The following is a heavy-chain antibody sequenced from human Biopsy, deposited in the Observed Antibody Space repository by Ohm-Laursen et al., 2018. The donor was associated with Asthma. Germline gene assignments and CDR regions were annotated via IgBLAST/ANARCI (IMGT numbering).Heavy chain of an antibody. CDR3: ARKAGSCISRTCYSLDF. Sequence: ASVKVSCKSLGGTFNTYVIGWVRQAPGQGLEWMGGINSVFGTTTYPQKFQDRVTITADDSTSTVCMELSSLRSEDTAVYYCARKAGSCISRTCYSLDFWGQGALDTVSS. CDR2: INSVFGTT. J-gene: IGHJ4*02. CDR1: GGTFNTYV. V-gene: IGHV1-69*13. D-gene: IGHD2-2*01.